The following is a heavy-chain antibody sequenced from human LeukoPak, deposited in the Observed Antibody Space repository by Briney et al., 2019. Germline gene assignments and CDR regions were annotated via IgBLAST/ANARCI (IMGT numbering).Heavy chain of an antibody. CDR2: ISSGGGVT. Sequence: GGSLRLSCGASDFSFRTYSVIWARQTPGTGLEWISYISSGGGVTHYAESVKGRFSISRDNAKNSLFLQMNRLKDEDTAVYYCARVGVGDWGSVWDHWGQGVRVTVSS. J-gene: IGHJ4*02. CDR1: DFSFRTYS. V-gene: IGHV3-48*02. D-gene: IGHD3-16*01. CDR3: ARVGVGDWGSVWDH.